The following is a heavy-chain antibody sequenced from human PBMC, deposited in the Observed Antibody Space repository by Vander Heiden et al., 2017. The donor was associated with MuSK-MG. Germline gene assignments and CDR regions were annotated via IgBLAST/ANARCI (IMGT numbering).Heavy chain of an antibody. V-gene: IGHV3-23*01. CDR3: ARDYYFDY. CDR2: IRQGGSST. Sequence: EVQLLASGGGLVQPGGSLRLSFTPSGFPFSCYPMTWVRPAPGKGLEWVSAIRQGGSSTYYADSVKGRFTISRDNSKNTLFLQMNSLGAEDTAVYYCARDYYFDYWGQGTLVTVSA. J-gene: IGHJ4*02. CDR1: GFPFSCYP.